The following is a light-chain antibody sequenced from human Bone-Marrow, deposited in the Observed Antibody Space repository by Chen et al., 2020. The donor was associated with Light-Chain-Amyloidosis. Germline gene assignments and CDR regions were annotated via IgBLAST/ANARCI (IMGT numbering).Light chain of an antibody. CDR3: SSYTITNTLV. J-gene: IGLJ1*01. CDR2: EVT. Sequence: QPALPQPAAVSGSPGQSIPISCTGTSSDVGGDNHVSWYHQHPDKAPKLMIYEVTNRPSWVPDRFSVSKSDNTTSLTSSGLQTEDEADYFCSSYTITNTLVCGSGTRVTVL. V-gene: IGLV2-14*01. CDR1: SSDVGGDNH.